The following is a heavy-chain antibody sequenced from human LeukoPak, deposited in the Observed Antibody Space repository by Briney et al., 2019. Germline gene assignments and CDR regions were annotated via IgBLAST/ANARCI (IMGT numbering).Heavy chain of an antibody. Sequence: SETLSLTCAVYGGSFSGYCWSWIRQPPGKGLEWIGEINHSGSTNYNPSLKSRVTISVDTSKNQFSLKLSSVTAADTAVYYCASALRSGWQGLFDYWGQGTLVTVSS. V-gene: IGHV4-34*01. CDR3: ASALRSGWQGLFDY. CDR2: INHSGST. D-gene: IGHD6-19*01. J-gene: IGHJ4*02. CDR1: GGSFSGYC.